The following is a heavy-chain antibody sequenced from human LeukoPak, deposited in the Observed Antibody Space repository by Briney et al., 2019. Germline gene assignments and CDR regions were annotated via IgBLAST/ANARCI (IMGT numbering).Heavy chain of an antibody. D-gene: IGHD3-3*01. CDR2: IKQDGSEK. J-gene: IGHJ4*02. Sequence: PGGSLRLSCAASGFTFSSYWMSWVRQAPGKGLEWVANIKQDGSEKYYVDSVKGRFTISRDNAKNSLYLQMNSLRAEDTAVYYCAGEGPTFWSGAFDYWGQGTLVTVSS. CDR3: AGEGPTFWSGAFDY. V-gene: IGHV3-7*01. CDR1: GFTFSSYW.